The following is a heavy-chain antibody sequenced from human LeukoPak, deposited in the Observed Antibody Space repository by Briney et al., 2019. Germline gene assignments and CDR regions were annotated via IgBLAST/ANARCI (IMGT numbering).Heavy chain of an antibody. Sequence: ASVKVSCKASGYTFTNYTLNWVRQAPGQGPEWMGWIDTNTGNPTYAQGFTGRFVFSLDTSVSTAYLQISSLKAEDTAVYYCVCFDCGDYWGQGTLVTVSS. V-gene: IGHV7-4-1*02. CDR1: GYTFTNYT. CDR2: IDTNTGNP. J-gene: IGHJ4*02. D-gene: IGHD3-9*01. CDR3: VCFDCGDY.